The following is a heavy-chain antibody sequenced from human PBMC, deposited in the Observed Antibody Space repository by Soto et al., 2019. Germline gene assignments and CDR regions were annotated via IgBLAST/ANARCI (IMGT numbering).Heavy chain of an antibody. CDR2: INHSGST. CDR1: GGSFSGYY. J-gene: IGHJ6*03. V-gene: IGHV4-34*01. D-gene: IGHD3-10*01. Sequence: QVQLQQWGAGLLKPSETLSLTCAVYGGSFSGYYWSWIRQPPGKGLEWIGEINHSGSTNYNPSLKSRVTISVDTSKNQFSLKLSSVTAADTDVYYCAREVTMVRGVTYYYYRDVWGKGTTVTVSS. CDR3: AREVTMVRGVTYYYYRDV.